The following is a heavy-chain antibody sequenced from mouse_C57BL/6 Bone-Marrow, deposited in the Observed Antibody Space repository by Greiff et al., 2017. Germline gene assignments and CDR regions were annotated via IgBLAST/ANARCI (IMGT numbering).Heavy chain of an antibody. J-gene: IGHJ3*01. Sequence: EVKVEASGGGLVQPGGSLKLSCAASGFTFSDYYMYWVRQTPETRLEWVSYISNGGGSTYYPDTVKGRFTISRDNAKNTLYLQMSRLKSEDTAMYYCARRGDGYPLAYWGQGTLVTVSA. V-gene: IGHV5-12*01. D-gene: IGHD2-3*01. CDR2: ISNGGGST. CDR1: GFTFSDYY. CDR3: ARRGDGYPLAY.